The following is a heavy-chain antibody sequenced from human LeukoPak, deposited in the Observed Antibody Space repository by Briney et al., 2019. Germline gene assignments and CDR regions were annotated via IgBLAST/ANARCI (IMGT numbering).Heavy chain of an antibody. CDR2: ISSSGSTI. Sequence: GGSLRLSCAASGFTFSSYEMNWVRQAPGKGLEWVSYISSSGSTIYYADSVKGRFTISRDNAKNSLYLQMNSLRAEDTAVYYCARGVGLLWFGELSGASYWGQGTLVTVSS. V-gene: IGHV3-48*03. D-gene: IGHD3-10*01. CDR1: GFTFSSYE. J-gene: IGHJ4*02. CDR3: ARGVGLLWFGELSGASY.